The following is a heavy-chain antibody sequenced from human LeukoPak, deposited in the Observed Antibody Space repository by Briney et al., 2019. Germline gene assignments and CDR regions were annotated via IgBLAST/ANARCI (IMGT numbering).Heavy chain of an antibody. J-gene: IGHJ4*02. V-gene: IGHV3-11*01. CDR1: AFTFADYL. CDR2: IRRCSSTI. D-gene: IGHD5-24*01. CDR3: ARDRWDGQFPSYFDN. Sequence: GGSLRLSCATSAFTFADYLMSWIRQAPGGGLKCRSYIRRCSSTIYYANSVRGRFTFSRDNTKNSLYLQINSLRVEDTALCYCARDRWDGQFPSYFDNWGQGTLVTVSS.